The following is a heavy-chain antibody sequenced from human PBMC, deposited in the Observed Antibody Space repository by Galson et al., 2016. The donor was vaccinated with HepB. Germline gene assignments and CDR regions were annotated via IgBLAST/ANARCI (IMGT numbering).Heavy chain of an antibody. J-gene: IGHJ4*02. CDR3: ARDLGSSGLYATIDH. V-gene: IGHV3-30*03. D-gene: IGHD6-19*01. CDR2: ITYDGSKI. CDR1: GFTFSGHG. Sequence: SLRLSCAASGFTFSGHGVHWVRQSPGKGLEWVALITYDGSKIYYADSVKGRLTISRDNSKKTRYLQMNTLRAEDTALYYCARDLGSSGLYATIDHWGQGTLVTVSS.